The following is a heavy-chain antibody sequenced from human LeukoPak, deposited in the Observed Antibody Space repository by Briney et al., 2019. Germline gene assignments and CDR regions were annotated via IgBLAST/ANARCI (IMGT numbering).Heavy chain of an antibody. J-gene: IGHJ4*02. V-gene: IGHV3-74*01. CDR1: GFIFSSYW. CDR2: INTDGSST. CDR3: AKRDC. Sequence: GGSLRLSCAASGFIFSSYWMHWVRHAPGKGLAWVSRINTDGSSTSYADSVKGRFTISRDNAKNTLYLQMNTLRAEDTAVYYCAKRDCWGQGTLVTVSS.